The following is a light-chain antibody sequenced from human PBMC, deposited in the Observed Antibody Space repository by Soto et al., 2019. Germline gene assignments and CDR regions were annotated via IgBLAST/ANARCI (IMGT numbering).Light chain of an antibody. CDR1: QNINNY. Sequence: DIQMTQSPSSLSASVGDRVTITCQASQNINNYLNWYQQKPGRAPKRLIYAASSLQSGVPSRFSGSGSGTEFTLTISSLQPDDFATYYCQQYNSYSTFGQGTRLEIK. CDR3: QQYNSYST. J-gene: IGKJ5*01. CDR2: AAS. V-gene: IGKV1-16*01.